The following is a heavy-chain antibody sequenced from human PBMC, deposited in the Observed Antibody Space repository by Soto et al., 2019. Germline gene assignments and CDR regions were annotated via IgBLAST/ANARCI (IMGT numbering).Heavy chain of an antibody. CDR1: GFTFSSYG. CDR2: ISYDGSNK. V-gene: IGHV3-30*18. D-gene: IGHD5-18*01. Sequence: GGSLRLSCAASGFTFSSYGMHWVRQAPGKGLEWVAVISYDGSNKYYADSVKGRFTISRDNSKNTLYLQMNSLRAEDTAVYYCAKDNTARIYYYYYGMDVWGQGTTVTVSS. CDR3: AKDNTARIYYYYYGMDV. J-gene: IGHJ6*02.